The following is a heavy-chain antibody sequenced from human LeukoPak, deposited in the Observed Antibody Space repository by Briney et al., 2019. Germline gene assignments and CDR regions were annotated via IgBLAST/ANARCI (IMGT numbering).Heavy chain of an antibody. CDR2: ISYDGSNK. CDR3: AKQMDHVLSSSWWWGFDH. V-gene: IGHV3-30*18. J-gene: IGHJ4*02. CDR1: GFTFSSYG. Sequence: PGRSLRLSCAASGFTFSSYGMHWVRQAPGKGLEWVAVISYDGSNKYYADSVKGRFTISRDNSKNTLYLQMNSLRAEDTAVYYCAKQMDHVLSSSWWWGFDHWGQGTLVTVSS. D-gene: IGHD6-13*01.